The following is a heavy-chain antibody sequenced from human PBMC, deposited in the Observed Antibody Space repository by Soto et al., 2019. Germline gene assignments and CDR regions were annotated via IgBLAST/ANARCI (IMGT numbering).Heavy chain of an antibody. J-gene: IGHJ6*02. Sequence: GESLKISCKGSGYSFTSYWISWVRQMPGKGLEWMGRIDPSDSYTNYSPSFQGHVTISADKSISTAYLQWSSLKASDTAMYYCASLPHLNIVGATYGMDVWGQGTTVTFSS. CDR3: ASLPHLNIVGATYGMDV. CDR1: GYSFTSYW. D-gene: IGHD1-26*01. V-gene: IGHV5-10-1*01. CDR2: IDPSDSYT.